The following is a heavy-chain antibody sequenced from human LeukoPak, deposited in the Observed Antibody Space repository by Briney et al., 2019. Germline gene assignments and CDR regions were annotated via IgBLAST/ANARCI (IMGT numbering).Heavy chain of an antibody. J-gene: IGHJ5*02. D-gene: IGHD6-13*01. CDR3: ARWYSKGWFDP. CDR1: GGSFSGYS. V-gene: IGHV4-34*01. CDR2: INHSGNT. Sequence: SETLSLTCAVYGGSFSGYSWSWIRQPPGKGLEWTGEINHSGNTNYNPSLKSRVTISVATSKHQFSLKLSSVTAADTAVYYCARWYSKGWFDPWGQGTLVTVSS.